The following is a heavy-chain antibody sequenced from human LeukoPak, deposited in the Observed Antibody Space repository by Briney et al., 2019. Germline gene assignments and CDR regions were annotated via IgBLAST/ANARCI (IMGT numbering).Heavy chain of an antibody. CDR1: GGSISSSSW. CDR2: IYHSGST. D-gene: IGHD5-12*01. J-gene: IGHJ5*02. Sequence: SETLSLTCTVSGGSISSSSWWSWVRQPPGKGLEWIGEIYHSGSTNYNPSLKSRVTISVDKSKNQFSLKLSSVTAADTAMYYCVRCPYSGYDHWGQGTLVTVSS. CDR3: VRCPYSGYDH. V-gene: IGHV4-4*02.